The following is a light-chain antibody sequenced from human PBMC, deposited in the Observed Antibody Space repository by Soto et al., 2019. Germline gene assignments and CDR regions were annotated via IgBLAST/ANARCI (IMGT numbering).Light chain of an antibody. CDR3: QVWDTSSDHPVV. CDR2: HDS. V-gene: IGLV3-21*04. Sequence: SYELTQPPSVSVAPGKTARITCGGNNVGRKSVHWYQQKPGQAPVLVISHDSDRPSGIPERFSGSKSGNTATLTISTVEAGDEADYYCQVWDTSSDHPVVFSGGTKLTVL. J-gene: IGLJ2*01. CDR1: NVGRKS.